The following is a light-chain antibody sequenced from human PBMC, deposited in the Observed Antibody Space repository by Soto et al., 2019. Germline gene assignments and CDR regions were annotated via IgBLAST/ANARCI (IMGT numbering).Light chain of an antibody. Sequence: QSVLTQPASVSGSPGQSITISCTGTSSDVGAYNYVSWYQHHSGKAPKLIIYEVNNRPSGVSDRFSGSKSGNTASLTISGLQIEDEADYYCSSYTSDKTLVLFGGGTQLTVL. V-gene: IGLV2-14*01. J-gene: IGLJ2*01. CDR3: SSYTSDKTLVL. CDR2: EVN. CDR1: SSDVGAYNY.